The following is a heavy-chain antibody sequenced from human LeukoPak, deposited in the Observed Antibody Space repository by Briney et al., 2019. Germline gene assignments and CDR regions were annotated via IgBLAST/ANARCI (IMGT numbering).Heavy chain of an antibody. J-gene: IGHJ4*02. CDR3: ARAYSSGWYID. Sequence: SETLSLICTVTGGSISSYYWSWLRQPPGKGLEWIGYIYYSGSTNYNPSLKSRVTISVDTSKNQFSLKLSSVTAADTAVYYCARAYSSGWYIDWGQGTLVTVSS. CDR1: GGSISSYY. D-gene: IGHD6-19*01. V-gene: IGHV4-59*01. CDR2: IYYSGST.